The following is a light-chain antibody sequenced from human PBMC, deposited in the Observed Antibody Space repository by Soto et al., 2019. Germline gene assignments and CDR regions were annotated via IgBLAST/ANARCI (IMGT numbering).Light chain of an antibody. V-gene: IGKV3-20*01. CDR1: QSLSSSY. CDR2: CAS. Sequence: PGTQSLSPGARATLSWRAWQSLSSSYYAWYQQKPGQAPTLLIYCASCRATGIPDRISGSGAGTDYSLTIISREPEEYAVYYCRQQGSSRPITFGQGTQLEIK. CDR3: RQQGSSRPIT. J-gene: IGKJ5*01.